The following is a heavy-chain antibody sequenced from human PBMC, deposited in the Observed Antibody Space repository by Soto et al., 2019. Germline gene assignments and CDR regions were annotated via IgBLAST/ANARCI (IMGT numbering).Heavy chain of an antibody. J-gene: IGHJ4*02. CDR1: GYTFTNYA. Sequence: QVQLVQSGVEVKKPGASVKVSCKASGYTFTNYAISWVQQAPGQGLEWMGWISAYNGNTNYAQNLRGRVTMTTDASTSTVYMELRSLRYDDTAMYYCARDFTGWPPDGVDSWGQGTQVTVSS. D-gene: IGHD3-16*01. CDR2: ISAYNGNT. CDR3: ARDFTGWPPDGVDS. V-gene: IGHV1-18*01.